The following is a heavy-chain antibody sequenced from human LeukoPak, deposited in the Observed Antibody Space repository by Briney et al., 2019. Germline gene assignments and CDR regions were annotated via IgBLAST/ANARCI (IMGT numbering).Heavy chain of an antibody. CDR2: IIPIFGTA. V-gene: IGHV1-69*05. D-gene: IGHD6-6*01. Sequence: SVKVSCKASGGTFSSYAISWVRQAPGQGLEWMGGIIPIFGTANYAQKFQGRVTITTDESTSTAYMELSSLRSEDTAVYYCARGRVRYSSSSKYYFDYWGQGTLVTVSS. J-gene: IGHJ4*02. CDR1: GGTFSSYA. CDR3: ARGRVRYSSSSKYYFDY.